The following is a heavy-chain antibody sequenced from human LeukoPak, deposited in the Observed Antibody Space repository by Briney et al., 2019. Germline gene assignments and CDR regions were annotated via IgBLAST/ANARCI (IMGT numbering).Heavy chain of an antibody. J-gene: IGHJ5*02. Sequence: GGSLTLPCAASGFTFSNFAMNWVRQAPGKGLEWVSGISGCGRGTYYADSVKRRFPISRDSSKNTLYLQMKSLRVEDTAVYYCAKDRFGYSSGRFFDPWGQG. V-gene: IGHV3-23*01. CDR1: GFTFSNFA. CDR3: AKDRFGYSSGRFFDP. D-gene: IGHD6-19*01. CDR2: ISGCGRGT.